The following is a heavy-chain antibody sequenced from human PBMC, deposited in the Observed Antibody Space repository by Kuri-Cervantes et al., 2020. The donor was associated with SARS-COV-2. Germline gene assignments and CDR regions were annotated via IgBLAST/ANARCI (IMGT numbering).Heavy chain of an antibody. CDR1: GGSISSSSYY. D-gene: IGHD2-8*01. CDR2: IYYSGST. CDR3: ARQYFTNGVCYTPFDY. V-gene: IGHV4-39*01. J-gene: IGHJ4*02. Sequence: SETLSLTCTVSGGSISSSSYYWGWIRQPPGKGLEWIGIIYYSGSTYYNPSLKSRVTISVDTSKNQFSLKLSSVTAADTAVYYCARQYFTNGVCYTPFDYWGQGTLVTVSS.